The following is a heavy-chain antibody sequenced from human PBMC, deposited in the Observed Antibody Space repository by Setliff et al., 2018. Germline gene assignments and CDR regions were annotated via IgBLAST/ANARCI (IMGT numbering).Heavy chain of an antibody. D-gene: IGHD2-2*01. CDR1: GGSISSGSYY. Sequence: TSETLSLTCTVSGGSISSGSYYWSWIRQPAGKGXXWXXXXXXXXXXXXXXXXKXRVTXXVDTSKNQFSLKLSSVTAADTAVYYCAREAFVVVPAALHYYYGMDVWGQGTTVTVSS. V-gene: IGHV4-61*02. J-gene: IGHJ6*02. CDR3: AREAFVVVPAALHYYYGMDV. CDR2: XXXXXXX.